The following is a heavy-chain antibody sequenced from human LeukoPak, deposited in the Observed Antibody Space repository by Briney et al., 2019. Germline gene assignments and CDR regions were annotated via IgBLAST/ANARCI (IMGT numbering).Heavy chain of an antibody. J-gene: IGHJ3*02. CDR1: GGSFSGYY. Sequence: SETLSLTCAVYGGSFSGYYWSWIRQPPGKGLEWIGEINHSGSTNYNPSPKSRVTISVDTSKNQSSLKLSSVTAADTAVYYCASSGSGWYSTIAFDIWGQGTMVTVSS. CDR3: ASSGSGWYSTIAFDI. CDR2: INHSGST. V-gene: IGHV4-34*01. D-gene: IGHD6-19*01.